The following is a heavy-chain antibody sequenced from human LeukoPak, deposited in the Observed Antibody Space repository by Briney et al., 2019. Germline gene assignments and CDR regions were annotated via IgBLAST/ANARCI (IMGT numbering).Heavy chain of an antibody. Sequence: QTGGSLRLSCAASGFTFSSYAMSWVRQAPGKGLEWVSAISGGGGTTYYADSVKGRFTISRDNSKNTLYLQMNSLRAEDTAVYYCAKGVTVIAVAGTFGAGGQGTLVTVSS. CDR3: AKGVTVIAVAGTFGA. J-gene: IGHJ4*02. D-gene: IGHD6-19*01. CDR2: ISGGGGTT. V-gene: IGHV3-23*01. CDR1: GFTFSSYA.